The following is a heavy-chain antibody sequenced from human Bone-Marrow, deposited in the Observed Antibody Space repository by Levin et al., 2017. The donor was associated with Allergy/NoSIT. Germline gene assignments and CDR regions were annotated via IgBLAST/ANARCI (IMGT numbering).Heavy chain of an antibody. Sequence: GESLKISCTTSGYRFSIYWIAWVRQMPGQGLEWMGSHFPSDSDSRYSPSFEGHVTLSGDRSTNTAYLQWSSLRISDTATYYCARLGAGDGYTIDSWGQGTPVTVSS. D-gene: IGHD5-24*01. V-gene: IGHV5-51*01. J-gene: IGHJ4*02. CDR2: HFPSDSDS. CDR3: ARLGAGDGYTIDS. CDR1: GYRFSIYW.